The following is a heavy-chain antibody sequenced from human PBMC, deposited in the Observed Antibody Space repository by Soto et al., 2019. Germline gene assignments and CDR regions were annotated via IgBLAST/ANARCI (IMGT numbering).Heavy chain of an antibody. CDR1: GCRLSKKKIG. Sequence: TQTLRLTVAFGGCRLSKKKIGVSWIRHPQDKALEWLAHIFSNDEKSYSTSLKSRLTISKDTSNSQVVLTMTNMDPVDTATYYCARILRGIPARPGYLDFWGQGTLVTVSS. D-gene: IGHD6-6*01. CDR3: ARILRGIPARPGYLDF. V-gene: IGHV2-26*01. J-gene: IGHJ4*02. CDR2: IFSNDEK.